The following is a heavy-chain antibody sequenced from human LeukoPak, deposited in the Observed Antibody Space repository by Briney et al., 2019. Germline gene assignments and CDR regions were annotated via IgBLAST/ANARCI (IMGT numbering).Heavy chain of an antibody. CDR2: IYYSGST. Sequence: PSETLSLTCTVSGGSISSSSYYWGWIRQPPGKGLEWIGYIYYSGSTYYNPSLKSRVTILVDTSKNRISLKLTAVTAADTAVYFCARAAPGFSGPSFVDYWGQGTLVTVSS. CDR3: ARAAPGFSGPSFVDY. D-gene: IGHD3-3*01. V-gene: IGHV4-30-4*08. J-gene: IGHJ4*02. CDR1: GGSISSSSYY.